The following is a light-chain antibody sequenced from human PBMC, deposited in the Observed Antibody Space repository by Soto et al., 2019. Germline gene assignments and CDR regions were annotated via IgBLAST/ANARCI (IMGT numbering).Light chain of an antibody. Sequence: DIVMTQSPDSLAVSLGERATINCKSSQSVFYSSNNKNYLAWYQQKPGQPPKLLIYWASTRESGVPDRFSGSGSGTDFTLTISSLQAEDVAVYYCQQYYSTPLTFGPGTTVDIK. CDR1: QSVFYSSNNKNY. V-gene: IGKV4-1*01. CDR2: WAS. J-gene: IGKJ3*01. CDR3: QQYYSTPLT.